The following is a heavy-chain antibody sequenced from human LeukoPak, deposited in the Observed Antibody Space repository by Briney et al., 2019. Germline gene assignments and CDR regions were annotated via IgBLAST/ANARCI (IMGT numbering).Heavy chain of an antibody. Sequence: ASVKVSCKASGYTFTSYDINWVRQATGQGLEWMGWMNPNSGNIGYAQKFQGRVTMTRNTSISTAYMELSSLRSEDTAMYYCARRDRGSWRTLEWLFYFDYWGQGTLVTVSS. V-gene: IGHV1-8*01. D-gene: IGHD3-3*01. CDR3: ARRDRGSWRTLEWLFYFDY. CDR2: MNPNSGNI. J-gene: IGHJ4*02. CDR1: GYTFTSYD.